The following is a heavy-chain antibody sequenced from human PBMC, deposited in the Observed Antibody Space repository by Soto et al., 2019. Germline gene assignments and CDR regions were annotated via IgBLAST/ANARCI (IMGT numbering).Heavy chain of an antibody. CDR3: ATDYGGNFHY. D-gene: IGHD4-17*01. CDR2: ISGRGDST. CDR1: GFTFSTYA. J-gene: IGHJ4*02. V-gene: IGHV3-23*01. Sequence: GGSLRLSCAASGFTFSTYAMTWVRQAPGKGLEWVSLISGRGDSTYYADSVKGRFTISRDNSMDTLYLQMNSLRAEDTAVYYCATDYGGNFHYWGQGTLVTVSS.